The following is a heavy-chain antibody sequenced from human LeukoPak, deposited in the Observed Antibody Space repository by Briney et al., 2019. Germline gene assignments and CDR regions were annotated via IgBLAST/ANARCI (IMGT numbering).Heavy chain of an antibody. Sequence: GRSLRLSCAASGFTFSSYGMHWVRQVPGKGLEWVAVIWYDGSNKYYADSVKGRFTISRDNSKNTLYLQMNSLRAEDTAVYYCARGIAAAGLDYWGQGTLVTVSS. D-gene: IGHD6-13*01. CDR3: ARGIAAAGLDY. CDR2: IWYDGSNK. V-gene: IGHV3-33*01. J-gene: IGHJ4*02. CDR1: GFTFSSYG.